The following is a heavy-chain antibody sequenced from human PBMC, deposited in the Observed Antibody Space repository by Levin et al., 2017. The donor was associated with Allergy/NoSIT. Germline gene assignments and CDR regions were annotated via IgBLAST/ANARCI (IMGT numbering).Heavy chain of an antibody. CDR1: GFTFSNAW. CDR2: IKSKTDGGTT. V-gene: IGHV3-15*01. J-gene: IGHJ1*01. D-gene: IGHD4-17*01. CDR3: TTEILGVGGTTVTNAEYFQH. Sequence: PGGSLRLSCAASGFTFSNAWMSWVRQAPGKGLEWVGRIKSKTDGGTTDYAAPVKGRFTISRDDSKNTLYLQMNSLKTEDTAVYYCTTEILGVGGTTVTNAEYFQHWGQGTLVTVSS.